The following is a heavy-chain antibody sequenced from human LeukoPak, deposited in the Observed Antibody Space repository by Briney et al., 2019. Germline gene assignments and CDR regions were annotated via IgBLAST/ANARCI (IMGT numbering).Heavy chain of an antibody. CDR2: INPNSGGT. CDR1: GYTFTGYY. J-gene: IGHJ4*02. D-gene: IGHD5-18*01. CDR3: AKRGYNYDSYYFDY. Sequence: ASVKVSCKASGYTFTGYYRHWVRQAPGQGLEWMGWINPNSGGTNYAQKFQGRVTMTRDTSISTAYMELSSLRSDDTAVYYCAKRGYNYDSYYFDYWGQGTLVTVSS. V-gene: IGHV1-2*02.